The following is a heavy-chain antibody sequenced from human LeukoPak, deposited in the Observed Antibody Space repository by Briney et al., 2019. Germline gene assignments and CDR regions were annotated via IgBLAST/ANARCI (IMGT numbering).Heavy chain of an antibody. CDR3: ATLTTVSERFDP. CDR2: INPNSGGT. J-gene: IGHJ5*02. Sequence: ASVNVSFKASGYTFTVYYMHWVRQAPGQGLEWMGLINPNSGGTNYAQKFQGRVTMTRDTSISTAYMELSRLRADDTAVYYCATLTTVSERFDPWGREPWSPSPQ. V-gene: IGHV1-2*06. CDR1: GYTFTVYY. D-gene: IGHD4-11*01.